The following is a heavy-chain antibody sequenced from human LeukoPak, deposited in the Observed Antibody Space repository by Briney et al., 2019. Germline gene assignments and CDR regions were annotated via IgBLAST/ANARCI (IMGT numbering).Heavy chain of an antibody. CDR1: GFTFSSYG. Sequence: GGSLRLSCAASGFTFSSYGMHWVRQAPGKGLEWVAFIRYDGSNKYYADSVKGRFTISRDNSKNTLYLQMNSLRAEDTAVYYCAKGGHYYGSGSYYGTDYWGQGTLVTVSS. D-gene: IGHD3-10*01. CDR2: IRYDGSNK. V-gene: IGHV3-30*02. CDR3: AKGGHYYGSGSYYGTDY. J-gene: IGHJ4*02.